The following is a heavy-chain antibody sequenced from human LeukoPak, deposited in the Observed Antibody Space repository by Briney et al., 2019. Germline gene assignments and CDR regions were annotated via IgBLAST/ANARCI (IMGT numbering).Heavy chain of an antibody. J-gene: IGHJ4*02. D-gene: IGHD6-19*01. CDR2: ISAYNGNT. V-gene: IGHV1-18*04. CDR1: GYTFTGYY. CDR3: ARTGYSSSDY. Sequence: GASVKVSCKASGYTFTGYYMHWVRQAPGQGLEWMGWISAYNGNTNYAQKLQGRVTMTTDTSTSTAYMELRSLRSDDTAVYYCARTGYSSSDYWGQGTLVTVSS.